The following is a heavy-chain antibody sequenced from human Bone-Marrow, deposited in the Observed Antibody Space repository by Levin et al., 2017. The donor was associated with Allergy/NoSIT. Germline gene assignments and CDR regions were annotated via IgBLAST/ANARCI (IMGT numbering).Heavy chain of an antibody. CDR3: ARGTAHFDY. CDR1: GGSFSSYF. Sequence: PSETLSLTCVVYGGSFSSYFWTWIRQPPGKGLEWVGQINHSGTTNYNPSLKSRVTISVDTSKNQFSLKLSSVTAADTAVYYCARGTAHFDYWGQGTLVTVAS. CDR2: INHSGTT. J-gene: IGHJ4*02. V-gene: IGHV4-34*01. D-gene: IGHD4-17*01.